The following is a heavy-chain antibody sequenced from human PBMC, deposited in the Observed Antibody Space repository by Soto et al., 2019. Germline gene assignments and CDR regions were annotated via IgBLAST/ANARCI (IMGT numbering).Heavy chain of an antibody. Sequence: SATLSLTCTVSGGSISSGGYYWSWSRQHPGKGLEWIGYIYYSGSTYYNPSLKSRVTRSVDTSKNQFSLKLSSVTAADTAVYYCARGCRSFYDFWSVYYYGMDVWGQGTTVTVSS. CDR2: IYYSGST. CDR1: GGSISSGGYY. V-gene: IGHV4-31*03. D-gene: IGHD3-3*01. CDR3: ARGCRSFYDFWSVYYYGMDV. J-gene: IGHJ6*02.